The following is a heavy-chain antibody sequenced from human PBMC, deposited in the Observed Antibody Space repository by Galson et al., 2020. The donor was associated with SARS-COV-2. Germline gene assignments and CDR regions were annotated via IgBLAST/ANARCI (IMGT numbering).Heavy chain of an antibody. Sequence: LSCAASGFTFSSYAMHWVRQAPGKGLEWVAVISYDGSNKYYADSVKGRFTISRDNSKNTLYLQMNSLRAEDTAVYYCASPRLYYDILTGSFDYWGQGTLVTVSS. D-gene: IGHD3-9*01. CDR1: GFTFSSYA. CDR3: ASPRLYYDILTGSFDY. CDR2: ISYDGSNK. J-gene: IGHJ4*02. V-gene: IGHV3-30-3*01.